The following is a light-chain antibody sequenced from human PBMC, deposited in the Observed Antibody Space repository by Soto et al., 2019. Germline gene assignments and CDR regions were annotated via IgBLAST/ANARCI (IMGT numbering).Light chain of an antibody. CDR2: KAS. Sequence: DIQMTQSPSTLSASVGDRVTITYRASQSISSWLAWYQQKPGKAPKLLIYKASRLHSGVSSSFSGSESGTEFTLTISSLQPDDFATYYCQQYSGDSRTFGQGTKVDIK. CDR1: QSISSW. CDR3: QQYSGDSRT. J-gene: IGKJ1*01. V-gene: IGKV1-5*03.